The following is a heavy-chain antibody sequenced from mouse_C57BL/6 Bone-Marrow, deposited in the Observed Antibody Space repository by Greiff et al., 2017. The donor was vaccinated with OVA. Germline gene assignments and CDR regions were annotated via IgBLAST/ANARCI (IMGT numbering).Heavy chain of an antibody. CDR1: GYTFTSYW. CDR2: IYPGSGST. CDR3: ARWGPTAWYFDV. J-gene: IGHJ1*03. V-gene: IGHV1-55*01. Sequence: QVQLKQSGAELVKPGASVKMSCKASGYTFTSYWITWVKQRPGQGLEWIGDIYPGSGSTNYNEKFKSKATLTVDTSSSTAYMQLSSLTSEDSAVYYCARWGPTAWYFDVWGTGTTVTVSS. D-gene: IGHD1-2*01.